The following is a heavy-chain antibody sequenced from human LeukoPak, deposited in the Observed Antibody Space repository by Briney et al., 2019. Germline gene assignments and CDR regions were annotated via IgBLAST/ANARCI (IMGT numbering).Heavy chain of an antibody. Sequence: LSGGSLGLSCAASGNYWMHWVRQAPGKGLVWVSHINSDGSWTSYADSVKGRFTISKDNAKNTVYLQMNSLRAEDTAVYYCVSFYETYWGRGTLVTVSS. CDR1: GNYW. CDR2: INSDGSWT. J-gene: IGHJ4*02. D-gene: IGHD2/OR15-2a*01. V-gene: IGHV3-74*01. CDR3: VSFYETY.